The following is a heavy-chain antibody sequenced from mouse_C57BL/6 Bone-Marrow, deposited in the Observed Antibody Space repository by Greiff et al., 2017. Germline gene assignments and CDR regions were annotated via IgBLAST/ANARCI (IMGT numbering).Heavy chain of an antibody. CDR3: ARVWYYAMDY. Sequence: VQLQQSGAELVQPGASVKLSCTASGFNIKDYYMHWVKQRTEQGLEWIGRIDPEDGETKYAPQFQGKATISADTSSNTAYPQLSSLTSEDTAVYYCARVWYYAMDYWGQGTSVTVSS. V-gene: IGHV14-2*01. CDR1: GFNIKDYY. CDR2: IDPEDGET. J-gene: IGHJ4*01.